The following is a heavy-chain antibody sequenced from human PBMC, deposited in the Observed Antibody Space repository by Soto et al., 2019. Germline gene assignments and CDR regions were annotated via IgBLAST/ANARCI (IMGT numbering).Heavy chain of an antibody. CDR2: IIPIFGTA. CDR3: ARVRPGSSGYYLPTINWFDP. CDR1: GGTFSSYA. V-gene: IGHV1-69*01. D-gene: IGHD3-22*01. J-gene: IGHJ5*02. Sequence: QVQLVQSGAEVKKPGSSVKVSCKASGGTFSSYAISWVRQAPGQGLEWMGGIIPIFGTANYAQKFQGRVTITADERTSTAYMELSSLRSEDTAVYYCARVRPGSSGYYLPTINWFDPWGQGTLGTVSS.